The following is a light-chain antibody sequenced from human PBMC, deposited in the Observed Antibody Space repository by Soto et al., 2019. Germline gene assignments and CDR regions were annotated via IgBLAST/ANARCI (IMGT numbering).Light chain of an antibody. CDR2: DAS. CDR1: QSISSW. V-gene: IGKV1-5*01. Sequence: DIQMTQSPSTLSESLGDRVTITCRASQSISSWLAWYQQKPGKAPKLLIYDASSLESGVPSRFSGSGSGTEFTLTISSLQPDDFATYYCQEYNNYWGTFGQGTKVDIK. J-gene: IGKJ1*01. CDR3: QEYNNYWGT.